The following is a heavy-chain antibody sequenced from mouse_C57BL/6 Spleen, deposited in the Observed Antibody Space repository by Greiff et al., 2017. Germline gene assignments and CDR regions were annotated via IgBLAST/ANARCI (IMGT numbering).Heavy chain of an antibody. CDR3: ARRSNYGNYVDAMDY. J-gene: IGHJ4*01. CDR2: IWSGGST. V-gene: IGHV2-2*01. CDR1: GFSLTSYG. D-gene: IGHD2-1*01. Sequence: VKVVESGPGLVQPSQSLSITCTVSGFSLTSYGVHWVRQSPGKGLEWLGVIWSGGSTDYNAAFISRLSISKDNSKSQVFFKMNSLQADDTAIYYCARRSNYGNYVDAMDYWGQGTSVTVSS.